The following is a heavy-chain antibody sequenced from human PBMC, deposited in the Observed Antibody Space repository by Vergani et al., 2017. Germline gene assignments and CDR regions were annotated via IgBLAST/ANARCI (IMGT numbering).Heavy chain of an antibody. D-gene: IGHD4-17*01. J-gene: IGHJ4*02. V-gene: IGHV3-53*02. Sequence: EVQLVETGGGLIQPGESLRLSCAASGFTVSSNYMSWVRQAPGKGLEWVSVIYSGGSTYYADSVKGRFTISRDDSKNTLYLQMNSLRAEDTAVYYCAKDYEGDYVVPFDYWGQGTLVTVSS. CDR1: GFTVSSNY. CDR3: AKDYEGDYVVPFDY. CDR2: IYSGGST.